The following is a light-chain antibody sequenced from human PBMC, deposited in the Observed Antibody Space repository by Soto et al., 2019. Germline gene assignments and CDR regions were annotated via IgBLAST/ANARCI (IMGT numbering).Light chain of an antibody. CDR2: GNN. J-gene: IGLJ1*01. Sequence: QLVLTQPPSVSGAPGQRVTFSCTGSSSNIGAGYDVHWYQHLPGTAPKLLIYGNNNRPSGVPDRFSGSKSGTSASLAITGLQAEDEADYYCQSYDTGLRGYVFGTGTKLTVL. CDR3: QSYDTGLRGYV. CDR1: SSNIGAGYD. V-gene: IGLV1-40*01.